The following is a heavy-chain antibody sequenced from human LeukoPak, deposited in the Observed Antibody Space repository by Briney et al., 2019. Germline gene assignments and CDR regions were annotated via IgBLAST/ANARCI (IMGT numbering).Heavy chain of an antibody. Sequence: GGSLRLSCAASGFIFRSNSMNWVRQAPGKGLEWVSYISSSSSSTIYYADSVKGRFTISRDNAKNSLYLQMNSLRAEDTAVYYCARDPAGDGDYVHYYYGMDVWGQGTTVTVSS. CDR3: ARDPAGDGDYVHYYYGMDV. V-gene: IGHV3-48*04. CDR2: ISSSSSSTI. CDR1: GFIFRSNS. D-gene: IGHD4-17*01. J-gene: IGHJ6*02.